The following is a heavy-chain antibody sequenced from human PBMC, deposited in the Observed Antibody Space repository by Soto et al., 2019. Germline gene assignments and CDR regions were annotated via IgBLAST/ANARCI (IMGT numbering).Heavy chain of an antibody. CDR1: GFAFSSYS. D-gene: IGHD3-22*01. J-gene: IGHJ3*02. CDR3: ARGHGTYYYDSSGYRDAFDI. CDR2: ISSSSSTI. V-gene: IGHV3-48*04. Sequence: GGSLRLSCAASGFAFSSYSMNGVRQAQGKGLEWVSYISSSSSTIYYADSVKGRFTISRDNAKNSLYLQMNSLRAEDTALYYCARGHGTYYYDSSGYRDAFDIWGQGTMVTVSS.